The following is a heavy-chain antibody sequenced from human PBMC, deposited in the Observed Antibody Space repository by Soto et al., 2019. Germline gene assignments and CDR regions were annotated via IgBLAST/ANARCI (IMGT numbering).Heavy chain of an antibody. J-gene: IGHJ4*02. Sequence: SEPLSLPCTVSVGSTNTFYWSWFRQPAVKVLQWIGRIFSSGSTSFNPSLESRVAMSVDTSKNHFSLNLSSVTAADMAVYYCAREGSYSAYNFAHGIQLWSFDFWGQGALVTVSS. CDR1: VGSTNTFY. CDR2: IFSSGST. V-gene: IGHV4-4*07. D-gene: IGHD5-12*01. CDR3: AREGSYSAYNFAHGIQLWSFDF.